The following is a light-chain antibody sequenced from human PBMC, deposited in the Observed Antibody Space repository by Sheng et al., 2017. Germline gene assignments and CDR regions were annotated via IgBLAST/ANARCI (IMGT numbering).Light chain of an antibody. CDR1: QSISSY. CDR3: QQYYSYPMS. CDR2: GAS. V-gene: IGKV1-39*01. Sequence: DIQMTQSPSSLSASVGDRVTITCRASQSISSYLNWYQQKPGKAPKLLIYGASSLQSGVPSRFSGSRSGTDFTLTITSLQPEDFATYYCQQYYSYPMSFGPGTKVDIK. J-gene: IGKJ3*01.